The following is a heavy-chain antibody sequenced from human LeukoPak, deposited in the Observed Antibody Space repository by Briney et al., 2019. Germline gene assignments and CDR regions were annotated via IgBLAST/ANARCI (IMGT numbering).Heavy chain of an antibody. J-gene: IGHJ6*03. Sequence: SGGSLRLFCAASGFTVSRNYTSWVRQAPGKGLEWVLVTYSGGTTYYADSVKGRFTISRDNSKNTLYLQMNSLRSEDTAVYYCARDQDYYYYYYMDVWGKGTTVTVSS. CDR3: ARDQDYYYYYYMDV. CDR2: TYSGGTT. V-gene: IGHV3-66*02. CDR1: GFTVSRNY.